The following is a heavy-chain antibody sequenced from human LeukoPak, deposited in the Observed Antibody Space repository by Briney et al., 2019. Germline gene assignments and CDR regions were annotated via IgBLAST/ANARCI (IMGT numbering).Heavy chain of an antibody. J-gene: IGHJ5*02. Sequence: GGSLRLSCAASGFTFRSYWMHWVRQVPGKGPVWVSRISTDGSTTNYADSVKGRFTISRDNAKNSLYLQMNSLRAEDTAVYYCAREYYDFWSGYPNHWGQGTLVTVSS. V-gene: IGHV3-74*01. CDR2: ISTDGSTT. CDR1: GFTFRSYW. D-gene: IGHD3-3*01. CDR3: AREYYDFWSGYPNH.